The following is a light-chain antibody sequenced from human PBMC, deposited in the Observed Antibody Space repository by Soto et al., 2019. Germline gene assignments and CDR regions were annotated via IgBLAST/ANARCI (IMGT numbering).Light chain of an antibody. CDR1: QSVSSS. CDR3: QQRYNWWT. V-gene: IGKV3-11*01. Sequence: EIVLTQSPATLSLSPGERATLSCRASQSVSSSLAWYQQKPGQAPRLLIYDASNRATGIPARFSGSGSGTDFALTISSLGPEDFAVYYCQQRYNWWTFGQGTKVEIK. J-gene: IGKJ1*01. CDR2: DAS.